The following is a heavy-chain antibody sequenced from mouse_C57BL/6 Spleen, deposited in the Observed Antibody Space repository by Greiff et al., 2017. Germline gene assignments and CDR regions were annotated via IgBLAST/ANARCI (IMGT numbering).Heavy chain of an antibody. CDR1: GFTFSSYA. CDR3: ATYVNSYYAMDY. J-gene: IGHJ4*01. D-gene: IGHD2-1*01. V-gene: IGHV5-4*03. Sequence: EVMLVESGGGLVKPGGSLKLSCAASGFTFSSYAMSWVRQTPEKRLEWVATISDGGSYTYYPDNVKGRFTISRDNAKNNLYLQMSHLKSEDTAMYYCATYVNSYYAMDYWGQGTSVTVSS. CDR2: ISDGGSYT.